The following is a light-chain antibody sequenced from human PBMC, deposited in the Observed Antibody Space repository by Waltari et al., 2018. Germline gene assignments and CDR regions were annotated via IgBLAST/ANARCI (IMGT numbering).Light chain of an antibody. V-gene: IGLV3-21*04. CDR2: YDS. CDR3: QVWDSSSDHVV. Sequence: SYVLTQPPSVSVAPGKTARITCGGKKHGGKKVHWYQQKPGQAPVLVIYYDSDRPSGIPERFSGSNSGNTATLTISRVEAGDEADYYCQVWDSSSDHVVFGGGTKLTVL. J-gene: IGLJ2*01. CDR1: KHGGKK.